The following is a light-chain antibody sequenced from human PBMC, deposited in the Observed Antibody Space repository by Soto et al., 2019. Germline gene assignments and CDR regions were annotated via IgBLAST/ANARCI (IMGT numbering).Light chain of an antibody. CDR2: GAS. V-gene: IGKV3-20*01. Sequence: EIVLTQSPGTLSLSPGERATLSCTASQSVNFVAWYQQKTGQGPRLLIYGASNRATGIPDRFSASGSGTDFTLTISRLEPADSAVYYCQQYGRSPPRTFGQGTKLEIK. CDR1: QSVNF. J-gene: IGKJ2*01. CDR3: QQYGRSPPRT.